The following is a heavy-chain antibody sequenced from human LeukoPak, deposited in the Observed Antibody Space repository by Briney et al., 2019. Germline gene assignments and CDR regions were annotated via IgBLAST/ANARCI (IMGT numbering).Heavy chain of an antibody. CDR1: GGTFSSYA. CDR3: ARATGDPPYYYYGRDV. J-gene: IGHJ6*02. D-gene: IGHD4-17*01. CDR2: IIPILGIA. V-gene: IGHV1-69*04. Sequence: SVKVSCKASGGTFSSYAISWVRQAPGQGLEWMGRIIPILGIANYAQKFQGRVTITADKSTSTAYMELSSLRSEDTAVYYCARATGDPPYYYYGRDVWGQGTTVTVSS.